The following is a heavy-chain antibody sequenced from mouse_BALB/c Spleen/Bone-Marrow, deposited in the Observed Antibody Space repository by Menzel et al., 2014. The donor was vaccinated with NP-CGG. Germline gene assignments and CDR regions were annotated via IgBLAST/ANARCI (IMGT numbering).Heavy chain of an antibody. Sequence: EVKLMESGGGLVQPAGSLKLSCAASGFTFSSYGMSRVRQNIDKRLELVATIKSNGGSTYYPDSVKGRFSISRDNAKNTLYLQMSSLKSEDTAMYYCTSLSSMITAAWFAYWGQGTLVTISA. J-gene: IGHJ3*01. CDR2: IKSNGGST. V-gene: IGHV5-6-3*01. CDR1: GFTFSSYG. D-gene: IGHD2-4*01. CDR3: TSLSSMITAAWFAY.